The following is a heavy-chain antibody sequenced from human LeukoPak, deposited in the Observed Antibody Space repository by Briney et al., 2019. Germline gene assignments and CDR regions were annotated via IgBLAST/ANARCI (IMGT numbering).Heavy chain of an antibody. CDR2: ISWNSGSI. CDR1: GFTFDDYA. V-gene: IGHV3-9*01. J-gene: IGHJ4*02. Sequence: GGSLRLSCAASGFTFDDYAMHWVRQAPGNGLEWVSGISWNSGSIGYADSVKGRFTISRDNAKNSLYLQMNSLRAEDTALYYCAKAYSGSFPGDYFDYWGQGTLVTVSS. CDR3: AKAYSGSFPGDYFDY. D-gene: IGHD1-26*01.